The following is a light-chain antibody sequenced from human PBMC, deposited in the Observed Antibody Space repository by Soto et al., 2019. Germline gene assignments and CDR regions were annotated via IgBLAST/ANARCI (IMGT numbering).Light chain of an antibody. V-gene: IGLV2-8*01. Sequence: QSALTQPTSASGSPGQSVTISCTGTSSDVAGSDYVSWYQQHPGKAPKLIIYEVTKRPAGVPDRFSGSKSGNTASLTVSGLQADDESYYYCSSFARGDNPHVLFGGGTKVTVL. CDR2: EVT. CDR1: SSDVAGSDY. J-gene: IGLJ2*01. CDR3: SSFARGDNPHVL.